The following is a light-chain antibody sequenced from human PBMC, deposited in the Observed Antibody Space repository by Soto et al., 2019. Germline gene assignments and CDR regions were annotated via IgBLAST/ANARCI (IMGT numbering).Light chain of an antibody. CDR1: QSIAGGY. CDR3: HQYVASPRT. CDR2: GAY. J-gene: IGKJ1*01. Sequence: PGDRATLSCRASQSIAGGYLAWYQHRPGQAPRLLISGAYRRAAGIPDRFSGSGSGTDFTLTISKLQPEDFAVYYCHQYVASPRTFGQGTKVEFK. V-gene: IGKV3-20*01.